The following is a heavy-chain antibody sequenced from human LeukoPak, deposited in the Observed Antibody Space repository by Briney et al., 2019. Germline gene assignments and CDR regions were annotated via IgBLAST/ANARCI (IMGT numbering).Heavy chain of an antibody. CDR1: GFTSSTYG. V-gene: IGHV3-30*18. CDR2: ISYDGSNK. CDR3: AKVIYSSGWDNFDY. Sequence: PGRSLRLSCAASGFTSSTYGMHWVRQAPGKGLEWVAVISYDGSNKYYADSVKGRFTISRDNSKNTLYLQMNSLRAEDTAVYYCAKVIYSSGWDNFDYWGQGTLVTVSS. D-gene: IGHD6-19*01. J-gene: IGHJ4*02.